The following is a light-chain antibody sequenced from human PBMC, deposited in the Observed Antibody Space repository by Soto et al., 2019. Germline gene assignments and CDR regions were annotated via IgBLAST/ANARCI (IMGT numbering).Light chain of an antibody. Sequence: ESQMTESPSSLASSIRDRFTIACRXSQSISSYLNWYQQKPGKAPKLLIYAASSLQSGVPSRFSGSGSGTDFTLTISSLQPEDFATYYCQQSSSTLTWRFGQGSMVDIK. CDR2: AAS. CDR1: QSISSY. CDR3: QQSSSTLTWR. J-gene: IGKJ1*01. V-gene: IGKV1-39*01.